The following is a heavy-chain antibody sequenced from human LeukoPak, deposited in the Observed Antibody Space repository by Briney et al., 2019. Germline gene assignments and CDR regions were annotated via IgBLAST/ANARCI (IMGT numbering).Heavy chain of an antibody. Sequence: PGGSLRLSCAASGFTFSSYAMSWVRQAPGKGLEWVSAISGSGGSTYYADSVKGRFTISRDNSKNTLYLQMNSLRAEDTAVYYCAKDPAMIVVVNHFDYWGQGTLVTVSS. V-gene: IGHV3-23*01. CDR1: GFTFSSYA. D-gene: IGHD3-22*01. CDR2: ISGSGGST. J-gene: IGHJ4*02. CDR3: AKDPAMIVVVNHFDY.